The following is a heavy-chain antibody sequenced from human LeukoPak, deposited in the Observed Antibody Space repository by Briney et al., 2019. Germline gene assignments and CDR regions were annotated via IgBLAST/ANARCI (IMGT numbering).Heavy chain of an antibody. V-gene: IGHV4-59*08. CDR2: IYYSGST. CDR3: ARRRFRLYDSSGHHTDPDAFDI. J-gene: IGHJ3*02. CDR1: GGSISSYY. Sequence: SETLSLTCTVSGGSISSYYWSWIRQPPGKGLEWIGYIYYSGSTNYNPSLKSRVTISVDTSKNQFSLKLSSVTAADTAVYYCARRRFRLYDSSGHHTDPDAFDIWGQGTMVTVSS. D-gene: IGHD3-22*01.